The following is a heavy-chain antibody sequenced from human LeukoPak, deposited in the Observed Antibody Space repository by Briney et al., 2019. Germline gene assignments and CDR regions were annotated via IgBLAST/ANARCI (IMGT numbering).Heavy chain of an antibody. CDR2: ISATGGTT. Sequence: GGSLRLSCAASGFTFSNYVMSWVRQAPGKGLEWVSSISATGGTTYYADSVKGRCTISRDNSKSTLYPQMNSLRAEDTAVYYCAKEGFDYWGQGTLVTVSS. V-gene: IGHV3-23*01. CDR1: GFTFSNYV. CDR3: AKEGFDY. J-gene: IGHJ4*02.